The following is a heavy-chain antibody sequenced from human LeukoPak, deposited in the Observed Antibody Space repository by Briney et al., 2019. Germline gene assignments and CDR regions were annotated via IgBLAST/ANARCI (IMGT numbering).Heavy chain of an antibody. J-gene: IGHJ3*02. Sequence: SETLSLTCTVSGGSISSYYWSRIRQPPGKGLEWIGYIYYSGSTNYNPSLKSRVAISVDTSKNQFSLKLSSVTAADTAVYYCARRCDWLSDAFDIWGQGTMVTVSS. CDR1: GGSISSYY. CDR3: ARRCDWLSDAFDI. V-gene: IGHV4-59*08. CDR2: IYYSGST. D-gene: IGHD3-9*01.